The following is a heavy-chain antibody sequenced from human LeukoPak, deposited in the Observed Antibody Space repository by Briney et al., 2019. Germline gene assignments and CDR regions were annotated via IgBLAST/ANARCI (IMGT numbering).Heavy chain of an antibody. CDR2: IIPIFGTA. J-gene: IGHJ6*03. V-gene: IGHV1-69*06. Sequence: ASVKVSCKASGGTFSSYAISWVRQAPGQGLEWMGGIIPIFGTANYAQKFQGRVTITADKSTSSAYMELSSLRSEDTAVYYCARASGTTGTPYLGYYYYYYMDVWGKGTTVTISS. CDR3: ARASGTTGTPYLGYYYYYYMDV. CDR1: GGTFSSYA. D-gene: IGHD1-1*01.